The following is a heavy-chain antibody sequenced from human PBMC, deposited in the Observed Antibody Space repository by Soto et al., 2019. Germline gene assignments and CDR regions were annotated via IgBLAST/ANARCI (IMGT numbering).Heavy chain of an antibody. D-gene: IGHD2-15*01. CDR2: IIPILGIA. J-gene: IGHJ4*02. V-gene: IGHV1-69*04. CDR1: GGTFSSYT. Sequence: SGKVSCKASGGTFSSYTISWVRQAPGQGLEWMGRIIPILGIANYAQKFQGRVTITADKSTSTAYMELSSLRSEDTAVYYCARDCSGGSCYFGYWGQGPLVTVSS. CDR3: ARDCSGGSCYFGY.